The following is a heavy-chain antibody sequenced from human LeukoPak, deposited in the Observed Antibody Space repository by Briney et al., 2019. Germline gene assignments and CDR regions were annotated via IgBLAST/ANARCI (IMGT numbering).Heavy chain of an antibody. CDR3: ARSPPIHYGSGSYPQY. CDR1: GGTFSSYA. J-gene: IGHJ4*02. CDR2: IIPIFGTA. Sequence: SVKVSCKASGGTFSSYAISWVRQAPGQGLEWMGGIIPIFGTANYAQKFQGRVTITADESTSTAYMELSSLRSEDTAVYYCARSPPIHYGSGSYPQYWGQGTLVTVSS. D-gene: IGHD3-10*01. V-gene: IGHV1-69*13.